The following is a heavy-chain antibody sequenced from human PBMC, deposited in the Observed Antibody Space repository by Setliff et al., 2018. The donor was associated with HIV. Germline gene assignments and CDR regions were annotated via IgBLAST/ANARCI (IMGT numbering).Heavy chain of an antibody. CDR1: GGSISSGGYY. D-gene: IGHD3-22*01. CDR3: AGDSGYPSNWFDP. CDR2: IYYSGTT. J-gene: IGHJ5*02. V-gene: IGHV4-39*02. Sequence: SETLSLTCTVSGGSISSGGYYWSWIRQHPGKGLEWIGSIYYSGTTYYAPSLETRLTISVDTSTNQFSLKLTSVAAADTAMYFCAGDSGYPSNWFDPWGQGILVTVSS.